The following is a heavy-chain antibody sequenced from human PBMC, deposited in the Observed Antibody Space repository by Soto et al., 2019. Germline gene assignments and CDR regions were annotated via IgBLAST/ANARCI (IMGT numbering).Heavy chain of an antibody. CDR1: GFTFSYYG. Sequence: QVQLVESGGGVVQPGRSLRVSCAASGFTFSYYGIYWVRQAPGKGLEGVELISYDGNNREYGDSVKGRFTISRDNSKNTLYLQMNSLRVEDTAVYYCTFGDNSFDYWGQGTLVTVSS. CDR2: ISYDGNNR. CDR3: TFGDNSFDY. D-gene: IGHD1-20*01. V-gene: IGHV3-30*03. J-gene: IGHJ4*02.